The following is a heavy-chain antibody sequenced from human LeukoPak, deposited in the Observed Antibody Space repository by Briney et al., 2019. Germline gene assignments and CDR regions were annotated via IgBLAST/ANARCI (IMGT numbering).Heavy chain of an antibody. D-gene: IGHD5-12*01. V-gene: IGHV5-51*01. CDR3: ARVWYSGYEFDY. J-gene: IGHJ4*02. CDR1: GYSFTTNW. Sequence: GESLKISCKGSGYSFTTNWIGWVRQMPGKGLEWMGIIYPGDPDTRYSPSFQGQVTISADKSISTAYLQWSSLKASDTAIYYCARVWYSGYEFDYWGQGTLVTVSS. CDR2: IYPGDPDT.